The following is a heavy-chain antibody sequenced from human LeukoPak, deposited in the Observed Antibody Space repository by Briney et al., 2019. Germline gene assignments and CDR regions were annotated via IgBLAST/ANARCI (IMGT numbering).Heavy chain of an antibody. CDR3: ARDLVGADY. CDR2: ISAYNGNT. CDR1: GFTFTSNY. J-gene: IGHJ4*02. Sequence: ASVKVSCKASGFTFTSNYIHWVRQAPGQGLEWMGWISAYNGNTNYAQKLQGRVTMTTDTSTSTAYMELRSLRSDDTAVYYCARDLVGADYWGQGTLVTVSS. D-gene: IGHD1-26*01. V-gene: IGHV1-18*04.